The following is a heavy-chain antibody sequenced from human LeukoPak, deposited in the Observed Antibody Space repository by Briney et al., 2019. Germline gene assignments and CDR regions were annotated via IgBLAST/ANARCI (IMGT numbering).Heavy chain of an antibody. D-gene: IGHD2-8*01. Sequence: GGSLTLSCAGSGFSFGSYPMSWVRQAPGKGLEWVSSISDFVDNTYYADSVKGRFTISRDNSEKSLYLQMSSLRVEDTAVYYCAKGKINHNGAFDAWGQGTRVTVSS. CDR1: GFSFGSYP. J-gene: IGHJ3*01. CDR2: ISDFVDNT. CDR3: AKGKINHNGAFDA. V-gene: IGHV3-23*01.